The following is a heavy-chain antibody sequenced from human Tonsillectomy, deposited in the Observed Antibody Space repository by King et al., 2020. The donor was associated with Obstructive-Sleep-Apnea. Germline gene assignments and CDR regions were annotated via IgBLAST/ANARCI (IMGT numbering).Heavy chain of an antibody. J-gene: IGHJ3*02. V-gene: IGHV3-53*04. CDR2: IYSGGST. D-gene: IGHD6-6*01. CDR1: GFTVSSNY. CDR3: ARVPAQYREDDAFDI. Sequence: VQLVESGGGLVQPGGSLRLSCAASGFTVSSNYMSWVRQAPGKGLEWVSVIYSGGSTYYADSVKGRFTISRHNSKNTLYLPMNSLRAEDTAVYYCARVPAQYREDDAFDIWGQGTMVTVSS.